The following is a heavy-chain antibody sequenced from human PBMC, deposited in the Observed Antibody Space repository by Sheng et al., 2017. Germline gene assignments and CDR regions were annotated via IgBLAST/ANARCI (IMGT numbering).Heavy chain of an antibody. V-gene: IGHV4-34*01. Sequence: QVQLQQWGAGLLKPSETLSLTCAVYGGSFSGYYWSWIRQPPGKGLEWIGEINHSGSTNYNPSLKSRVTISVDTSKNQFSLKLSSVTAADTAVYYCARRSRYSYGNDYWGQGTLVTFSS. CDR1: GGSFSGYY. CDR2: INHSGST. CDR3: ARRSRYSYGNDY. J-gene: IGHJ4*02. D-gene: IGHD5-18*01.